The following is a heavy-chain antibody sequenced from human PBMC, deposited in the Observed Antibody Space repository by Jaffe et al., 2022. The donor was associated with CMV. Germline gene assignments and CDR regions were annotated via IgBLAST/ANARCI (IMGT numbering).Heavy chain of an antibody. J-gene: IGHJ6*04. CDR2: ISGSGGST. CDR3: AKERGYCTNGVCRGHEVAMDV. CDR1: GFTFSSYA. V-gene: IGHV3-23*04. Sequence: EVQLVESGGGLVQPGGSLRLSCAASGFTFSSYAMSWVRQAPGKGLEWVSAISGSGGSTYYADSVKGRFTISRDNSKNTLYLQMNSLRAEDTAVYYCAKERGYCTNGVCRGHEVAMDVWGKGTTVTVSS. D-gene: IGHD2-8*01.